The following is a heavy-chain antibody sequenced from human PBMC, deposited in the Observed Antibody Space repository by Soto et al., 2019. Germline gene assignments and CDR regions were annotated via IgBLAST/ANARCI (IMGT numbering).Heavy chain of an antibody. CDR1: GYSFTSYW. Sequence: GESLKISCKGSGYSFTSYWIGWVRQMPGKGLEWMGRIDPSDSYTNYSPSFQGHVTIPADKSISTAYLQWSSLKASDTAMYYCARQAEDIVVVPAAGGGYYYYGMDVWGQGTTVTVSS. V-gene: IGHV5-10-1*01. CDR2: IDPSDSYT. CDR3: ARQAEDIVVVPAAGGGYYYYGMDV. J-gene: IGHJ6*02. D-gene: IGHD2-2*01.